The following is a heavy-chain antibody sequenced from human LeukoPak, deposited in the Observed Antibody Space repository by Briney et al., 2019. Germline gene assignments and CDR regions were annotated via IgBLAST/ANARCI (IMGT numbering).Heavy chain of an antibody. CDR1: GGSISSSSYY. CDR3: ARRYRASGPYFDY. D-gene: IGHD2-15*01. V-gene: IGHV4-39*01. CDR2: IYYSGST. J-gene: IGHJ4*02. Sequence: SETLSLTCTVSGGSISSSSYYWGWIRQPPGKGLEWIGSIYYSGSTYYNPSLKSRVTISVDTSKNQFSLKLSSVTAADTAVYYCARRYRASGPYFDYWGQGTLVTVSS.